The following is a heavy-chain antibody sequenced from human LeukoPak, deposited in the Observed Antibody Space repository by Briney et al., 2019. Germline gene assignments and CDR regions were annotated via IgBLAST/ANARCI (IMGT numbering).Heavy chain of an antibody. V-gene: IGHV3-23*01. J-gene: IGHJ3*01. Sequence: PGGSLRLSCAASGFTLAIHAITWVPQAPGKGLEWVSDISGAGASTHYAESVKSQFTISRDNSQNTLFLQMNSLRVEDTAIYYCAKDSYVSGRPLHTFDVWGQGTMVTVSS. CDR1: GFTLAIHA. D-gene: IGHD3-10*01. CDR3: AKDSYVSGRPLHTFDV. CDR2: ISGAGAST.